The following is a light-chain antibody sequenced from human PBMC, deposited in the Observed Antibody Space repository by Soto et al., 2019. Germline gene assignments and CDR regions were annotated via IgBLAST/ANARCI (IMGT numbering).Light chain of an antibody. J-gene: IGLJ1*01. CDR1: SSDVGGYNY. Sequence: QSALTQPRSVSGSPGQSVTISCTGASSDVGGYNYVSWYQQHPGKAPKLMIYDVSKRPSGVPDRFSGSKSGNTASLTISGLQAEDEADYYCCSYAGGYTLDVFGPGTKLTVL. CDR3: CSYAGGYTLDV. CDR2: DVS. V-gene: IGLV2-11*01.